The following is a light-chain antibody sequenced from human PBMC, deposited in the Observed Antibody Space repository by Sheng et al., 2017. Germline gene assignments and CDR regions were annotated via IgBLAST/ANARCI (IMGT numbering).Light chain of an antibody. V-gene: IGLV3-21*02. CDR3: QVWDYSSDHWV. CDR2: DDF. J-gene: IGLJ3*02. Sequence: SYELTQPPSVSVAPGQTARITCGGNNIGSKSVHWYQQKPGQAPVLVVYDDFDRPSGIPERFSGSNSGNTATLTISRVEAGDEADYYCQVWDYSSDHWVFGGGTKLTVL. CDR1: NIGSKS.